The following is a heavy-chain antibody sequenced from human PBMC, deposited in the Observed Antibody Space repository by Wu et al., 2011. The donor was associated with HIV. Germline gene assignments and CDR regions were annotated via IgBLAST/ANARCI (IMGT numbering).Heavy chain of an antibody. CDR2: INPNSGGT. V-gene: IGHV1-2*02. J-gene: IGHJ3*02. CDR1: GYTFTGYY. Sequence: QLQLVQSGAEVKKPGASVKVSCKASGYTFTGYYMHWVRQAPGQGLEWMGWINPNSGGTKYVQKFQGRVSMTRDTSISTVYMELSRLRSDDTAVYYCARDGDHRMGHAFDIWGQGTMVTVSS. CDR3: ARDGDHRMGHAFDI. D-gene: IGHD1-14*01.